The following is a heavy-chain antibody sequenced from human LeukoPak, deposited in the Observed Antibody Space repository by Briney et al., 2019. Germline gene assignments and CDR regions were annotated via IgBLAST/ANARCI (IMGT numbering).Heavy chain of an antibody. J-gene: IGHJ4*02. D-gene: IGHD2-15*01. V-gene: IGHV3-21*01. Sequence: PGXGLEGVXXISSSSTYISYADSVERRFTISRDNAKNSLYLQMNSLRAEDTALYYCARDARASGPIQYYFDYWGQGTLVTVSS. CDR3: ARDARASGPIQYYFDY. CDR2: ISSSSTYI.